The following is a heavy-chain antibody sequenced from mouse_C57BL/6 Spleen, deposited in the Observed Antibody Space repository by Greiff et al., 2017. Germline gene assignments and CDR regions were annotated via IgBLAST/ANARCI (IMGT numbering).Heavy chain of an antibody. V-gene: IGHV1-26*01. J-gene: IGHJ2*01. CDR3: ANSFDY. Sequence: EVQVVESGPELVKPGASVKISCKASGYTFTDYYMNWVKQSHGKSLEWIGDINPNYGGTSYNQKFKGKATLTVDKSSSTAYMERRSLTSEDSAVYYCANSFDYWGQGTTLTVSS. CDR2: INPNYGGT. CDR1: GYTFTDYY.